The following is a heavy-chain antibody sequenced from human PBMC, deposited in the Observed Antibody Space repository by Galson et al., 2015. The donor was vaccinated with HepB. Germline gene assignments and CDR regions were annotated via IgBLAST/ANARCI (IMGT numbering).Heavy chain of an antibody. CDR2: ISSSSSYI. V-gene: IGHV3-21*01. Sequence: SLRLSCAASGFTFSSYSMNWVRQAPGKGLEWVSSISSSSSYIYYADSVKGRFTISRDNAKNSLYLQMNSLRAEDTAVYYCARDDTLQLYFDYWGQGTLVTVSS. D-gene: IGHD4-11*01. CDR3: ARDDTLQLYFDY. CDR1: GFTFSSYS. J-gene: IGHJ4*02.